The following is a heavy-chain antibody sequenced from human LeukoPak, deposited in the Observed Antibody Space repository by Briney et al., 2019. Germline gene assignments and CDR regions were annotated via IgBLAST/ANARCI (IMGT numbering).Heavy chain of an antibody. Sequence: SETLSLTCTVSGGSVNRANYYWRWTRQSPGKGLEWIGYIYYTGNTNYNPSLKGRLSISIDTSKNQFSLKLSSVTAADTAMYYCATPRGYSSGWSGIYDYWGQGALVTVSS. J-gene: IGHJ4*02. CDR1: GGSVNRANYY. D-gene: IGHD6-19*01. V-gene: IGHV4-61*01. CDR3: ATPRGYSSGWSGIYDY. CDR2: IYYTGNT.